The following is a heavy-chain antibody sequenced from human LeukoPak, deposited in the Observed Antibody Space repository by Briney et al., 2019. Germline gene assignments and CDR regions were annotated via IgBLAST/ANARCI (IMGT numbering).Heavy chain of an antibody. CDR1: GYSISSGYY. J-gene: IGHJ3*01. CDR3: ARDGPYDSGAFHF. CDR2: FYHDGRP. Sequence: SETLSLICTVSGYSISSGYYWGWIRQPPGKGLEWVGSFYHDGRPYYNPSLKSRVTISGDTSKNQCSLKVRSVTAADTAVYYCARDGPYDSGAFHFWGQGTMVTVSS. D-gene: IGHD3-22*01. V-gene: IGHV4-38-2*02.